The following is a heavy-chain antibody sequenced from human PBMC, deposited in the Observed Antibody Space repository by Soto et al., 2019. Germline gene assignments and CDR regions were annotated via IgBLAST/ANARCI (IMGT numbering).Heavy chain of an antibody. CDR3: AGEYYDSSGTNDAFDI. D-gene: IGHD3-22*01. CDR1: GGSISSSSYY. CDR2: IYYSGST. V-gene: IGHV4-39*01. J-gene: IGHJ3*02. Sequence: QLQLQESGPGLVKPSETLSLTCTVSGGSISSSSYYWGWIRQPPGKGLEWIGSIYYSGSTYYNPSLKSRVTISVDTSKTQFSLKLSSVTAADTAVYYCAGEYYDSSGTNDAFDIWGQGTMVTVSS.